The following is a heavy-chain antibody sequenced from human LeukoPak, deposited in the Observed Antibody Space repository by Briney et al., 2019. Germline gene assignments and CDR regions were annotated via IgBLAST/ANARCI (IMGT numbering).Heavy chain of an antibody. CDR1: GGSISSSIYY. CDR2: IYDSGST. D-gene: IGHD3-10*01. V-gene: IGHV4-61*05. J-gene: IGHJ6*03. CDR3: AREIWGSGSYGLYYYYMDV. Sequence: PSETLSLTCTVSGGSISSSIYYWGWIRQPPGKGLEWIGYIYDSGSTNYNPSLRSRVTMSVDTSKNQFSLKLISVTAADTAVYYCAREIWGSGSYGLYYYYMDVWGKGTTVTISS.